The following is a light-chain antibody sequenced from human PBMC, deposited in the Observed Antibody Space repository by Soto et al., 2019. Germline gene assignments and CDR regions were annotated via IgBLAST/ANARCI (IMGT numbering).Light chain of an antibody. CDR3: QQYSSYLWT. J-gene: IGKJ1*01. CDR1: QSISSW. V-gene: IGKV1-5*01. Sequence: DIQMTQSPSTLSASVGARLTITVRASQSISSWLAWYQQKPGKAAKFLIYDAYTLESGVTSRFRGSGYGTEFTITISSLQPDDFANYYCQQYSSYLWTVGQGTKVDIK. CDR2: DAY.